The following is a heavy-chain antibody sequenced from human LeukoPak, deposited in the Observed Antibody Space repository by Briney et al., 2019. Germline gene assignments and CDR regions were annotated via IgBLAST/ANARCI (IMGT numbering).Heavy chain of an antibody. CDR2: IKEDGTEK. V-gene: IGHV3-7*01. CDR1: GFTFSDFW. D-gene: IGHD1-1*01. Sequence: GGSLRLSCAGSGFTFSDFWMTWVRQTPGKGLEWVANIKEDGTEKNLVDSVKGRFTISRDNTKNLLYLEMNSLRGDDTAIYYCVRGSRPGGAMGLYHNLDYWGQGTLVAVSS. J-gene: IGHJ4*02. CDR3: VRGSRPGGAMGLYHNLDY.